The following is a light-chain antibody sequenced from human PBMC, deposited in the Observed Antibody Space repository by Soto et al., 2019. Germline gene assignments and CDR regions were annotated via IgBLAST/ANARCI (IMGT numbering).Light chain of an antibody. V-gene: IGLV2-14*01. Sequence: QSVLTQPASVSGSPGQSITISCTGTSSDVGGYNYVSWYQQHPGKAPKLMIYDVSNRPSGVSNRFSGSKSGNTASLTISGLQAEDEADHYCSSYTSSSTPIYVFGTGTKVTVL. CDR1: SSDVGGYNY. CDR3: SSYTSSSTPIYV. J-gene: IGLJ1*01. CDR2: DVS.